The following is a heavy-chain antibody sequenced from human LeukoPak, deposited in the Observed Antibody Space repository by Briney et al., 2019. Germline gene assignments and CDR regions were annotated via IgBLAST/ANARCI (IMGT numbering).Heavy chain of an antibody. CDR2: ISGSGGST. CDR1: GFTFSSYA. D-gene: IGHD5-12*01. V-gene: IGHV3-23*01. Sequence: GGSLRLSCAASGFTFSSYAMSWVRQAPGKGLEWVSAISGSGGSTYYADSVKGRFTISRDNSKNTLYLQMNSLRVEDTAVYYCAKAGGPDWTYDYYYMDVWGKGTTVTVSS. CDR3: AKAGGPDWTYDYYYMDV. J-gene: IGHJ6*03.